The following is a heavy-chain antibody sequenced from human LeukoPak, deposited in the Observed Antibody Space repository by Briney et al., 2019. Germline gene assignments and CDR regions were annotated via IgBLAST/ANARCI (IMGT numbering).Heavy chain of an antibody. Sequence: GGSLRLSCAASGFTFDDYAMHWVRQAPGRGLEWVSGISWNSGSIGYADSVKGRFTISRDNAKNSLYLQMNSLRAEDTALYYCAKGIAARQYAFDIWGQGTMVTVSS. D-gene: IGHD6-6*01. CDR2: ISWNSGSI. J-gene: IGHJ3*02. V-gene: IGHV3-9*01. CDR3: AKGIAARQYAFDI. CDR1: GFTFDDYA.